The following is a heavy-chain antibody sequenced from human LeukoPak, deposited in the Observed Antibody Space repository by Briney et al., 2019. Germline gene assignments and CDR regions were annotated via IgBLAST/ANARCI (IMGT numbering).Heavy chain of an antibody. V-gene: IGHV4-34*01. D-gene: IGHD5-12*01. J-gene: IGHJ4*02. CDR1: GGSLSGYY. CDR2: INHSGST. CDR3: ATHGTSGYDYHDY. Sequence: SETLSLTCAVYGGSLSGYYWSWIRQPPGKGLEWIGEINHSGSTNYNPSLKSRVTISVDTSKNQFSLKLSSVTAADTAVYYCATHGTSGYDYHDYWGQGTLVTVSS.